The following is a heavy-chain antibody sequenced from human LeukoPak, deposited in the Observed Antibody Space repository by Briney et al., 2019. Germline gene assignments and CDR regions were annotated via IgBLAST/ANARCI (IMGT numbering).Heavy chain of an antibody. CDR1: GFTFSSYA. V-gene: IGHV3-23*01. J-gene: IGHJ1*01. Sequence: GGSLRLSCAASGFTFSSYAMSWVRQAPGKGLEWVSAISVSGGSTYYADSVKGRFTISRDNSKNTLYLQMNSLRAEDTAVYYCAKGRSSGWYLYQPPLQHWGQGTLVTVSS. CDR3: AKGRSSGWYLYQPPLQH. CDR2: ISVSGGST. D-gene: IGHD6-19*01.